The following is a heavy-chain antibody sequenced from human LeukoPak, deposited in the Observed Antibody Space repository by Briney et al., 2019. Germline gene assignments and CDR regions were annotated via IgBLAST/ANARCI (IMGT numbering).Heavy chain of an antibody. D-gene: IGHD2-2*01. CDR1: GGSISSNY. CDR3: ARHYCSSTSCSPRWFDY. V-gene: IGHV4-59*08. Sequence: SETLSLTCTVSGGSISSNYWSWIRQPPGKGLEWIGYIYYSGSTNYNPSLKSRVTISVDTSKNQFSPKLSSVTAADTAVYYCARHYCSSTSCSPRWFDYWGQGTLVTVSS. CDR2: IYYSGST. J-gene: IGHJ4*02.